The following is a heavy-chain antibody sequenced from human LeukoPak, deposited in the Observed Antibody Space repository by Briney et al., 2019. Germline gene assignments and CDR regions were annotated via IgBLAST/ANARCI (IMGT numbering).Heavy chain of an antibody. V-gene: IGHV3-9*01. Sequence: GRSLRLSCAASGFTFDDYAMHWVRQAPGKGLEWVSGISWNSGSIGYADSVKDRFTISRDNAKNSLYLQMNSLRAEDTALYYCAKSVSQQLRYFQHWGQGTLVTVSS. CDR2: ISWNSGSI. CDR3: AKSVSQQLRYFQH. CDR1: GFTFDDYA. J-gene: IGHJ1*01. D-gene: IGHD6-13*01.